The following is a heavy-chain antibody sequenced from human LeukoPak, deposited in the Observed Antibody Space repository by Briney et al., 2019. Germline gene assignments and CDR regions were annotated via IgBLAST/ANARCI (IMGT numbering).Heavy chain of an antibody. CDR2: IYTSGST. J-gene: IGHJ4*02. D-gene: IGHD1-26*01. V-gene: IGHV4-61*02. CDR1: GGSISSGSYY. Sequence: SETLSLTCTVSGGSISSGSYYWSWVRQPAGKGLEWIGRIYTSGSTNYNPSLKSRVTISVDTSKNQFSLKLSSVTAADTAVYYRARGWRGSYYDYWGQGTLVTVSS. CDR3: ARGWRGSYYDY.